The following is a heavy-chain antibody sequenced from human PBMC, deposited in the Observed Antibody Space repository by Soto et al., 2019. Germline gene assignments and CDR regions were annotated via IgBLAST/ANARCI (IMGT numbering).Heavy chain of an antibody. V-gene: IGHV4-34*11. CDR3: AGEPKGGPAAGAIEI. D-gene: IGHD6-25*01. Sequence: ASETLSLTCAVYGGSFSGYYWSWIRQPPGKGLEWIGFIFYTGSPYYNPSLKSRVAISVDTSKNQFSLNLTSVTAADTAVYFCAGEPKGGPAAGAIEIWGQGTMVTVSS. CDR2: IFYTGSP. J-gene: IGHJ3*02. CDR1: GGSFSGYY.